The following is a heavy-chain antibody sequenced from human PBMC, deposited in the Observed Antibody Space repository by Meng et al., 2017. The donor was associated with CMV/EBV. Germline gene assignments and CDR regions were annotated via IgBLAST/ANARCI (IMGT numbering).Heavy chain of an antibody. CDR1: GGSISSYY. CDR3: ARDRTKPRVARNWYFEL. D-gene: IGHD2-8*01. CDR2: IYTSGST. Sequence: SGGSISSYYWSWIRQPAGKGLEWIGRIYTSGSTNYNPSLKSRVTMSVDTSKNQFSLKLSSVTAADTAVYYCARDRTKPRVARNWYFELWGRGTLVTVSS. V-gene: IGHV4-4*07. J-gene: IGHJ2*01.